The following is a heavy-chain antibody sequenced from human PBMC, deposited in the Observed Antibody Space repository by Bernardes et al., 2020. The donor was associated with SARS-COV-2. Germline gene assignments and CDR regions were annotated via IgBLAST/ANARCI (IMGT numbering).Heavy chain of an antibody. CDR2: INHSGST. V-gene: IGHV4-34*01. CDR1: GDSFSAYY. J-gene: IGHJ4*02. CDR3: ARCSSYSSPDY. D-gene: IGHD6-13*01. Sequence: SETLSLTCAVYGDSFSAYYWTWIRQPPGKGLEWIAEINHSGSTNYNPSLKSRVTISVDTPKTQFSLNLSSVTAADTAMYYCARCSSYSSPDYWGQGTLVTVSS.